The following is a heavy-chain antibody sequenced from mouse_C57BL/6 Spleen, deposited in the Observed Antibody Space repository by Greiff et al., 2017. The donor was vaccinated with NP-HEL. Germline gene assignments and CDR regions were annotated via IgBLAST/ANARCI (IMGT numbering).Heavy chain of an antibody. D-gene: IGHD1-1*01. Sequence: VQLQQSGAELVKPGASVKLSCTASGFNIKDYYMHWVKQRTEQGLEWIGRIDPEDGEPKYAPKFQGKATITADTSSNTAYLQLSSLTSEDTAVYYCARNPYYGSSPIDYWGQGTTLTVSS. CDR1: GFNIKDYY. CDR3: ARNPYYGSSPIDY. CDR2: IDPEDGEP. J-gene: IGHJ2*01. V-gene: IGHV14-2*01.